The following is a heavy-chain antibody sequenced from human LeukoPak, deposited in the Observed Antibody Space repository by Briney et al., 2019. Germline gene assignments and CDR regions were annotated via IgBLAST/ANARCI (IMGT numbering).Heavy chain of an antibody. CDR1: GFTFSSYG. CDR3: AKNGDRGAYCSGGSCYPYFYYYMDV. CDR2: INTSGGST. J-gene: IGHJ6*03. D-gene: IGHD2-15*01. V-gene: IGHV3-23*01. Sequence: GGSLRLSCAASGFTFSSYGMSWVRQAPGKGLEWVSAINTSGGSTYYADSVKGRFTISRDNSKNTLYLQMNSLRAEDTAIYYCAKNGDRGAYCSGGSCYPYFYYYMDVWGKGTTVTISS.